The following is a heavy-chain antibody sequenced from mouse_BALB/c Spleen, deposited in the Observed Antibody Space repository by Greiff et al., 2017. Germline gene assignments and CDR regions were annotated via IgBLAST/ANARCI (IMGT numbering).Heavy chain of an antibody. CDR2: INPSTGYT. CDR3: ASLYDYAMDY. CDR1: GYTFTSYW. J-gene: IGHJ4*01. D-gene: IGHD2-4*01. V-gene: IGHV1-7*01. Sequence: VQLQQSGAELAKPGASVKMSCKASGYTFTSYWMHWVKQRPGQGLEWIGYINPSTGYTEYNQKFKDKATLTADKSSSTAYMQLSSPTSEDSAVYYCASLYDYAMDYWGQGTSVTVSS.